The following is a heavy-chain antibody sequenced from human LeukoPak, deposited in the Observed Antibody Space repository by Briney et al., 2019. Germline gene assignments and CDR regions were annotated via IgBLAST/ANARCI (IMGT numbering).Heavy chain of an antibody. CDR2: ITSSSIYI. CDR3: ARTSIAAHYYGMDV. Sequence: GGSLRLSCAASGFTFSSYSMNWVRQAPGKGLEWVSSITSSSIYIYYADSVKGRFTISRDNAKNSLYLQMNSLRAEDTAVYYCARTSIAAHYYGMDVWGQGTTVTVSS. D-gene: IGHD6-6*01. CDR1: GFTFSSYS. J-gene: IGHJ6*02. V-gene: IGHV3-21*04.